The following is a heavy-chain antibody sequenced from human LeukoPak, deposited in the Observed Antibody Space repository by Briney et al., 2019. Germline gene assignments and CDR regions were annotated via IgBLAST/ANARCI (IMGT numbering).Heavy chain of an antibody. D-gene: IGHD1-20*01. V-gene: IGHV3-48*03. CDR2: ISSSGSTI. CDR3: AKSNWNSPGI. Sequence: GGSLRLSCAASGFTFSSYEMNWVRQAPGKGLEWVSYISSSGSTIYYADSVKGRFTISRDNAKNSLYLQMNSLRAEDTSVYYCAKSNWNSPGIWGQGTMVTVSS. CDR1: GFTFSSYE. J-gene: IGHJ3*02.